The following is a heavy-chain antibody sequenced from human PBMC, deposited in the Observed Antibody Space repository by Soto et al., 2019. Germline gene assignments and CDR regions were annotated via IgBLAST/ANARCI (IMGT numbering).Heavy chain of an antibody. Sequence: EVQLVESGGGLVKPGGSLRLSCGASGFTFSSYSMNWVRQAPGKGLEWVSSISGSSSDIYYADSVRGRFTISRDNARNSLYLQMNSLRAEDTAVYYCARPDRIFYYRDVWGKGTTVTVSS. CDR3: ARPDRIFYYRDV. J-gene: IGHJ6*03. CDR2: ISGSSSDI. CDR1: GFTFSSYS. V-gene: IGHV3-21*01.